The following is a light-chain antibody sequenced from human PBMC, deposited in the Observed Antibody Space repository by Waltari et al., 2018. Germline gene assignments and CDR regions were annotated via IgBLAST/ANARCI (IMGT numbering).Light chain of an antibody. CDR3: SSYTSSSTVT. Sequence: QSALTQPASVSGSPGQSITISCTGTSSDVGGYNYVSWYQQHPGKAPKLMIYDVSNRPSGGSNRFSGSKSGKTASLTISGLQAEDEADYYCSSYTSSSTVTFGGGTKLTVL. V-gene: IGLV2-14*03. CDR1: SSDVGGYNY. J-gene: IGLJ2*01. CDR2: DVS.